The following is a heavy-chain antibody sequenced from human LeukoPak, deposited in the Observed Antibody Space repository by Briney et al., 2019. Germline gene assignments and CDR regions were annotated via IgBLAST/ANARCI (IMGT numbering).Heavy chain of an antibody. D-gene: IGHD6-13*01. J-gene: IGHJ2*01. CDR3: ATPYSSSSRYFDL. CDR1: GGSISSSSYY. Sequence: SETLSLTCTVSGGSISSSSYYWGWIRQPPGKGLEWIGSVYYSGSTYYNPSLKSRVTISVDTSKNQFSLKLSSVTAADTAVYYCATPYSSSSRYFDLWGRGTLVTVSS. V-gene: IGHV4-39*01. CDR2: VYYSGST.